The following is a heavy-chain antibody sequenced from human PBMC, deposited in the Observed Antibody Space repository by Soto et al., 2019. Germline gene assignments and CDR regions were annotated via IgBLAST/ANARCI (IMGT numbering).Heavy chain of an antibody. CDR1: GGTFSSYA. Sequence: ASVKVSCKASGGTFSSYAISWVRQAPGQGLEWMGGIIPIFGTATYAQKFQGRVTITADKSTSTAYMELSSLRSEDTAVYYCARGEAYYYDSSGLYYFDYWGQGTLVTVSS. CDR3: ARGEAYYYDSSGLYYFDY. CDR2: IIPIFGTA. J-gene: IGHJ4*02. V-gene: IGHV1-69*06. D-gene: IGHD3-22*01.